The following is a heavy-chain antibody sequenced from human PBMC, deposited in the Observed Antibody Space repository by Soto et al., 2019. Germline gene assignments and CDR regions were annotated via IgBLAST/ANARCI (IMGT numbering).Heavy chain of an antibody. CDR2: IIPIFGTA. CDR3: ARGDWERQWLVPKDAFDI. Sequence: QVQLVQSGAEVKKPGSSVKVSCKASGGTFSSYAISWVRQAPGQGLEWMGGIIPIFGTANYAQKFQGRVTITADEATSTADMERSSLRSEDTAVYYCARGDWERQWLVPKDAFDIWGQGTMVTVSS. CDR1: GGTFSSYA. D-gene: IGHD6-19*01. J-gene: IGHJ3*02. V-gene: IGHV1-69*01.